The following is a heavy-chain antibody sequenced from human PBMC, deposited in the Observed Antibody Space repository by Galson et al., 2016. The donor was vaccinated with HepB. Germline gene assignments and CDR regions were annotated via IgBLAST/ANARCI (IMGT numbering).Heavy chain of an antibody. CDR3: ARVGNYVPMFFEY. Sequence: SVKVSCKASGGTFSNFAISWLRQAPGQGLEWMGGIIPLFGATNYAQKFQGRVTVTTDTSTSTAYMELRNLRSDDTAVYYCARVGNYVPMFFEYFGQGTLVTVSS. V-gene: IGHV1-69*05. CDR2: IIPLFGAT. D-gene: IGHD1-7*01. CDR1: GGTFSNFA. J-gene: IGHJ4*02.